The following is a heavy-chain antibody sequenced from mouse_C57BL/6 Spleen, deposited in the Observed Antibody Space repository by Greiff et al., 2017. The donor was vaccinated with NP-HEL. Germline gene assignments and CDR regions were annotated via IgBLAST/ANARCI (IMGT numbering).Heavy chain of an antibody. CDR1: GFSLTSYG. D-gene: IGHD1-1*01. CDR2: IWGVGST. Sequence: VQLKESGPGLVAPSQSLSITCTVSGFSLTSYGVDWVRQSPGKGLEWLGVIWGVGSTNYNSALKSRLSISKDNSKSQVFLKMNSLQTDDTAMYYCASLNYYGSRVWFAYWGQGTLVTVSA. V-gene: IGHV2-6*01. J-gene: IGHJ3*01. CDR3: ASLNYYGSRVWFAY.